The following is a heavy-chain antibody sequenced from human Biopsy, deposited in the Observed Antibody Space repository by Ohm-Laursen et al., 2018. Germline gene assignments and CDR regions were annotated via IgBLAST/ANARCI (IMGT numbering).Heavy chain of an antibody. CDR2: IYYSGST. J-gene: IGHJ4*02. CDR3: ARVGVGAPSIDYFDS. CDR1: GGSIYNFF. Sequence: GTLSPTCTVSGGSIYNFFWSWIRQPPGKGLEWIGYIYYSGSTNYNPSLKSRVTISVDRSKNHFSLELSSVTAADTAVYYCARVGVGAPSIDYFDSWGQGALVTVSS. D-gene: IGHD1-26*01. V-gene: IGHV4-59*01.